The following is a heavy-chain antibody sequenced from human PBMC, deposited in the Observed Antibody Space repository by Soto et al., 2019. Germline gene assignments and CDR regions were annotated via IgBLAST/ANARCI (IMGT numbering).Heavy chain of an antibody. V-gene: IGHV3-11*01. Sequence: VGSLRLSCAASGFTFSDYYMSWIRQAPGKGLEWVSYISSSGSTIYYADSVKGRFTISRDNAKNSLYLQMNSLRAEDTAVYFCARVSYQLLQYYMDVWGKGTTVTVSS. CDR2: ISSSGSTI. CDR3: ARVSYQLLQYYMDV. D-gene: IGHD2-2*01. J-gene: IGHJ6*03. CDR1: GFTFSDYY.